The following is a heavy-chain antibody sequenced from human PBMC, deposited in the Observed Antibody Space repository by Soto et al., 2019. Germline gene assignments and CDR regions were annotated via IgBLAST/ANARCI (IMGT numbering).Heavy chain of an antibody. CDR3: ARVPTGEMATVFQAFDI. CDR2: ISGSGGST. J-gene: IGHJ3*02. CDR1: EFTFSTYA. Sequence: GGSLTLSCVASEFTFSTYAMSWVRQAPGKGLEWVSGISGSGGSTYYADSVKGRFAVSRDNSKSTLYLQMNSLRDEDTAVYYCARVPTGEMATVFQAFDIWGQGTMVTVSS. D-gene: IGHD4-4*01. V-gene: IGHV3-23*01.